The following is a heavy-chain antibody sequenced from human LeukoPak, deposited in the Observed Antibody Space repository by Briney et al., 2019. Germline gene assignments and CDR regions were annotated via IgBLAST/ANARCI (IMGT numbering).Heavy chain of an antibody. D-gene: IGHD3-10*02. J-gene: IGHJ6*04. Sequence: GGSLRLSCAASGFTFSTCSMNWVRQAPGKGLEWVSYISSSGVTIYYADSVKGRLTISRDNAKNSLYLQMNSLRAEDTAVYYCAELGITMIGGVWGKGTTVTISS. CDR1: GFTFSTCS. CDR3: AELGITMIGGV. CDR2: ISSSGVTI. V-gene: IGHV3-48*01.